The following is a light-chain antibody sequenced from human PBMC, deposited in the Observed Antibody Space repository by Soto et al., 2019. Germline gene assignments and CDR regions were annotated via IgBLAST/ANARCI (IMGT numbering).Light chain of an antibody. CDR3: QQRYSPPTS. CDR1: QSISSY. Sequence: DIQMTQSPSSLSASVGDRVTITCRASQSISSYLNWYQQKPGKAPKLLIYDAFSLQSGVPSRFSGSGSGTDFTLTISSLQPEDFATYYCQQRYSPPTSFGGGTKVKIK. CDR2: DAF. J-gene: IGKJ4*01. V-gene: IGKV1-39*01.